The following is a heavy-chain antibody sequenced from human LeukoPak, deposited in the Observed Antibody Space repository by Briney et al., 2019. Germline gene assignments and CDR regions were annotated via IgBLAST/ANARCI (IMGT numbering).Heavy chain of an antibody. CDR3: ARGAPGTLYYYYYGMDV. CDR1: GGTFSSYA. D-gene: IGHD1-1*01. J-gene: IGHJ6*02. V-gene: IGHV1-69*04. CDR2: IIPILGIA. Sequence: ASVKVSCKASGGTFSSYAISWVRQAPGQGLEWMGRIIPILGIANYAQKFQGRVTVTADKSASTAYMELSSLRSEDTAVYYCARGAPGTLYYYYYGMDVWGQGTTVTVSS.